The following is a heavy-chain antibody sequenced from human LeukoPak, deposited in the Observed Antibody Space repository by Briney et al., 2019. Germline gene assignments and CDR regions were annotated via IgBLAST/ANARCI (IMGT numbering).Heavy chain of an antibody. J-gene: IGHJ4*02. D-gene: IGHD3-16*01. CDR1: GDSVTSGI. CDR2: TYHWSKWFN. Sequence: NPSQTPSLTCAISGDSVTSGIWNWIRQSPSRGLEWLGRTYHWSKWFNYYAVSVESRMTINADTSRNQFSLQLNSVTPEDTAVYYCARDLHGSRGEFDYWGQGTLVTVSA. V-gene: IGHV6-1*01. CDR3: ARDLHGSRGEFDY.